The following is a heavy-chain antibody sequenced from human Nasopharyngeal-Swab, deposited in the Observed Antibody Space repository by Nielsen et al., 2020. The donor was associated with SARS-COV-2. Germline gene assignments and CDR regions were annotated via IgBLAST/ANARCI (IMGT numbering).Heavy chain of an antibody. D-gene: IGHD3-9*01. Sequence: WIRQPPGKGLEGIGNIFSGGNTYYNPSPDRRGTISLDTSKNQFSLKLSSVTTADTAVYYSARGTDIPPDYWGQGTLVTVSS. J-gene: IGHJ4*02. CDR3: ARGTDIPPDY. V-gene: IGHV4-39*07. CDR2: IFSGGNT.